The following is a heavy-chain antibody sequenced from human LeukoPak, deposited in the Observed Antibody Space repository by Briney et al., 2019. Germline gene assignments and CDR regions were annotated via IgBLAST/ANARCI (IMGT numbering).Heavy chain of an antibody. CDR2: IKSKTDGGTT. Sequence: GGSLRLSCAASGFTFSNAWMSWVRQAPGKGLEWVGRIKSKTDGGTTDYADSVKGRFTISRDNFKNMLYLQMNSLRAEDTAVYYCAQISVDTSRNRWSDFDSWGRGILVTVSS. D-gene: IGHD5-18*01. CDR1: GFTFSNAW. V-gene: IGHV3-15*01. J-gene: IGHJ4*02. CDR3: AQISVDTSRNRWSDFDS.